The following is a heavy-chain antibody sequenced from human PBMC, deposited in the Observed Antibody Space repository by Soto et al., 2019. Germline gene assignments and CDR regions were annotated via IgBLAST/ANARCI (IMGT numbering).Heavy chain of an antibody. CDR3: AREISGSYRFDY. V-gene: IGHV1-3*01. CDR2: INAGNGNT. J-gene: IGHJ4*02. CDR1: GYTFTSYA. D-gene: IGHD1-26*01. Sequence: GASVKVSCKASGYTFTSYAMHWVRQAPGQRLEWMGWINAGNGNTKYSQKFQGRVTITRDTSASTAYMELSSLRSEDTAVYYCAREISGSYRFDYWGQGTLVTVSS.